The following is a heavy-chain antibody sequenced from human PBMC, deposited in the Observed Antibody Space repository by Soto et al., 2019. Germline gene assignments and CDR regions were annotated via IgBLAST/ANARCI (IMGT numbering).Heavy chain of an antibody. V-gene: IGHV3-23*01. CDR2: ISSTAGRTS. CDR3: AKGVLSFHYGMEV. CDR1: GFTFNTYP. J-gene: IGHJ6*02. D-gene: IGHD3-10*01. Sequence: GSLRLSCATSGFTFNTYPMTSLRQAPGKGLEWVSSISSTAGRTSSYADSVKGRFAISRDFSDNTVYLQMNNLRVDDTALYFCAKGVLSFHYGMEVWGQGTTVTVSS.